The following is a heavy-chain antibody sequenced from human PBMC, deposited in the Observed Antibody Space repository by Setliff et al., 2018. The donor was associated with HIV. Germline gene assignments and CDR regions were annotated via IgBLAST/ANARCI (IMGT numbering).Heavy chain of an antibody. J-gene: IGHJ5*02. CDR2: IYPSYSTV. CDR1: GFTFSTYS. V-gene: IGHV3-48*04. CDR3: AKDARKSTTQYNYFGP. Sequence: PGGSLRLSCVGSGFTFSTYSMSWVRQVPGKGLEWIAYIYPSYSTVHYVGSVKGRFTISRDNAKNSLYLEMNSLRVEDTALYYCAKDARKSTTQYNYFGPWGQGTLVTVSS.